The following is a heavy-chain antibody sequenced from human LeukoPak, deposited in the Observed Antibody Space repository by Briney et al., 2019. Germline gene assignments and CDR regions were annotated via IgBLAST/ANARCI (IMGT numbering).Heavy chain of an antibody. CDR2: ISSGSHYI. Sequence: GGSLRLSCAASGFTFTIYSMNWVRQAPGKGLEWVSSISSGSHYIHYADSVKGRFTISRDNAKNSLYLQISSLRAEDTAVFYCARGGERGAFDIWGQGTMVTVSS. CDR3: ARGGERGAFDI. CDR1: GFTFTIYS. D-gene: IGHD3-10*01. V-gene: IGHV3-21*01. J-gene: IGHJ3*02.